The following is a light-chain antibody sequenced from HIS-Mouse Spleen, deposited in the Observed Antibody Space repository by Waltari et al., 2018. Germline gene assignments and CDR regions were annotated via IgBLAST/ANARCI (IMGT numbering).Light chain of an antibody. CDR1: SSDGGGYHD. J-gene: IGLJ2*01. CDR2: AVS. Sequence: QSALTQPPSASGSPGQSVTISCTGTSSDGGGYHDVYWYQPHPGKAPKLMIYAVSMRPSGVPDRFSGSKSGNTASLTVSGLQAEDEADYYCSSYAGSNNLVFGGGTKLTVL. V-gene: IGLV2-8*01. CDR3: SSYAGSNNLV.